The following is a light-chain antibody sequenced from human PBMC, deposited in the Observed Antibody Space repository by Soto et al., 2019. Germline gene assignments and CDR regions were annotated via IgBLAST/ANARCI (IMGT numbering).Light chain of an antibody. CDR1: NTDLGVYGY. CDR3: FSKISGFVYG. CDR2: DVI. Sequence: QSVLAQPASVSGSFGQSITISCSGPNTDLGVYGYVSWYQPHPGKAPKLLIYDVINRPSGISDRFSGSKSGDTASLTISGLQAEDEADYFCFSKISGFVYGFGTGTKVTVL. V-gene: IGLV2-14*01. J-gene: IGLJ1*01.